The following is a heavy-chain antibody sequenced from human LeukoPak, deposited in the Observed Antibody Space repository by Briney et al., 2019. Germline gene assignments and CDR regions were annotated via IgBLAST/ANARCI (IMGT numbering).Heavy chain of an antibody. CDR1: GYTFTGYH. CDR2: INPNSGGT. V-gene: IGHV1-2*02. CDR3: ARVRGVANPFDY. Sequence: ASVKVSCKASGYTFTGYHMHWVRQAPGQGLEWMGWINPNSGGTNYAQKFQGRVTMTRDTSISTAYMELSRLRSDDTAVYYCARVRGVANPFDYWGQGTLVTVSS. D-gene: IGHD3-10*01. J-gene: IGHJ4*02.